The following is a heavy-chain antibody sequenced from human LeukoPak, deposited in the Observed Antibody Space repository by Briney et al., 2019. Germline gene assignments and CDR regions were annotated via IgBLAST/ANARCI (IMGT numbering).Heavy chain of an antibody. D-gene: IGHD2/OR15-2a*01. CDR3: AKCRDYCYYFDY. Sequence: GGSLRLSCAASGFTLSSYEMNWVRQAPGKGLEWVSAISGSGGSTYYADSVKRRFTISRDNSKNTLYLQMNSLRAEDTAVYYCAKCRDYCYYFDYWGQGTLVTVSS. J-gene: IGHJ4*02. V-gene: IGHV3-23*01. CDR2: ISGSGGST. CDR1: GFTLSSYE.